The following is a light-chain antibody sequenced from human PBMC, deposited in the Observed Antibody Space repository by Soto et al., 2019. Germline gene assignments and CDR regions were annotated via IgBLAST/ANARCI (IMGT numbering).Light chain of an antibody. V-gene: IGKV3-11*01. CDR2: DVS. Sequence: IVLTQSPATLSLSPGERATLSCRASQSVSTYLAWYQQKAGQAPRLLMYDVSKRATGIPPRFSGSGSGTDFTLTISSLEPEDSATYYCQQRRSSLTFGGGTKVDIK. CDR3: QQRRSSLT. CDR1: QSVSTY. J-gene: IGKJ4*01.